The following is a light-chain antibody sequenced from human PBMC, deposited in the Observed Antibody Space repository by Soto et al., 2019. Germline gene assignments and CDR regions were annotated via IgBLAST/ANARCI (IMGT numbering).Light chain of an antibody. J-gene: IGKJ1*01. V-gene: IGKV3-15*01. Sequence: EIVMTQSPATLSVSPGERATLSCRASQSVSSNLAWYQQKPGQAPRLLIYGASTRATGIQARFSGSGSGTEFTLTISSLQSEDFAVYYGQQYNNWPGTFGQGTKVEIK. CDR1: QSVSSN. CDR3: QQYNNWPGT. CDR2: GAS.